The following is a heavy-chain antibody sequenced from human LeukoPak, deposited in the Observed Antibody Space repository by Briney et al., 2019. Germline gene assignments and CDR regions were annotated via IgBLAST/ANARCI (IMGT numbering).Heavy chain of an antibody. V-gene: IGHV4-59*01. J-gene: IGHJ2*01. CDR2: IYYSGST. CDR1: GGSISSYY. Sequence: SETLSLTCTVSGGSISSYYWSWIRQPPGKGLEWIGYIYYSGSTNYNPSLKSRVTISVDTSKNQFSLKLSSVTAADTAVYYCAGLDYYDSSALDLWGRGTLVTVSS. D-gene: IGHD3-22*01. CDR3: AGLDYYDSSALDL.